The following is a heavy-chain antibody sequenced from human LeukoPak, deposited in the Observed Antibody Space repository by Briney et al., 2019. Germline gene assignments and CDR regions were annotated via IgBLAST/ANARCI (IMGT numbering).Heavy chain of an antibody. D-gene: IGHD5-18*01. CDR3: ARVGVRGYSYGSYDY. Sequence: ASVKVSCKASGYTFTGYQMHWVRQAPGQGLEWMGWINPNSGGTNYAQKFQGRVTMTRDTSISTAYMELSSLRSEDTAVYYCARVGVRGYSYGSYDYWGQGTLVTVSS. J-gene: IGHJ4*02. V-gene: IGHV1-2*02. CDR2: INPNSGGT. CDR1: GYTFTGYQ.